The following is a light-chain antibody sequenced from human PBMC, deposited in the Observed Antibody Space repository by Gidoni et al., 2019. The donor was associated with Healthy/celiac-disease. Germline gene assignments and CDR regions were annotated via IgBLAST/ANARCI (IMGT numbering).Light chain of an antibody. CDR1: QSIISY. V-gene: IGKV1-39*01. Sequence: DIQMTQSPSSLSASVADRVTITCRASQSIISYLNWYQKKPRKAPKLLIYGATSLQSGVPSRFSGSGSGTDFTFTISSLQPEDFATYFCQQSYSTPLLTFGGGTKVEIK. CDR3: QQSYSTPLLT. J-gene: IGKJ4*01. CDR2: GAT.